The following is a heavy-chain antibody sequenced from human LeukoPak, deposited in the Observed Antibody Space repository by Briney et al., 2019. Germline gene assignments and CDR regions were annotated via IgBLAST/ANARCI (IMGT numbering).Heavy chain of an antibody. V-gene: IGHV3-48*02. J-gene: IGHJ4*02. Sequence: TGGSLRLSCAASGFTFRSYDMNWVRQAPGKGLEWVSFISSSSTIYYADSVKGRFTISRDNAKNSLDLQMNSLRDEDTAVYYCASGVETSMGNDYWGQGTLVTVSS. D-gene: IGHD5-18*01. CDR2: ISSSSTI. CDR3: ASGVETSMGNDY. CDR1: GFTFRSYD.